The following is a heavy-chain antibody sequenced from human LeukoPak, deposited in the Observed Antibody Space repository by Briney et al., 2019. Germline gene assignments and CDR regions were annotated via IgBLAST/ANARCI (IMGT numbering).Heavy chain of an antibody. D-gene: IGHD2-15*01. Sequence: ASVKVSCKASGYTFTSYYMHWVRQAPGQGLEWMGIINPSGGSTSYAQKFQGRVTMTRDTSTGTVYMELSSLRSEDTAVYYCARPDIVVVVAATKGPWGMDVWGQGTTVTVSS. CDR1: GYTFTSYY. CDR3: ARPDIVVVVAATKGPWGMDV. V-gene: IGHV1-46*01. CDR2: INPSGGST. J-gene: IGHJ6*02.